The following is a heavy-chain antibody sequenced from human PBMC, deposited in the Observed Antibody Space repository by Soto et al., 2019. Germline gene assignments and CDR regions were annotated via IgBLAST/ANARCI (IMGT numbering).Heavy chain of an antibody. CDR1: GYTFTGYY. CDR2: INPNSGGT. V-gene: IGHV1-2*04. D-gene: IGHD6-13*01. CDR3: ARAGYSSSWSLGLGYYYYGMDV. Sequence: ASVKVSCKASGYTFTGYYMHWVRQAPGQGLEWMGWINPNSGGTNYAQKFQGWVTMTRDTSISTAYMELSRLRSDDTAVYYCARAGYSSSWSLGLGYYYYGMDVWGQGTTVTVSS. J-gene: IGHJ6*02.